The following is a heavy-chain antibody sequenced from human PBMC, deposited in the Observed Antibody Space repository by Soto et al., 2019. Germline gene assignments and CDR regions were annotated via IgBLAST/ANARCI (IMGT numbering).Heavy chain of an antibody. CDR1: GFTFSSYS. V-gene: IGHV3-48*02. CDR2: ISSSSSTI. J-gene: IGHJ6*02. Sequence: GGSLRLSCAASGFTFSSYSMNWVRQAPGKGLEWVSYISSSSSTIYYADSVKGRFTISRDNAKNSLYLQMNSLRDEDTAVYYCARVLVAPDIVVVPAAPYYYYGMDVWGQGTTVTVSS. CDR3: ARVLVAPDIVVVPAAPYYYYGMDV. D-gene: IGHD2-2*01.